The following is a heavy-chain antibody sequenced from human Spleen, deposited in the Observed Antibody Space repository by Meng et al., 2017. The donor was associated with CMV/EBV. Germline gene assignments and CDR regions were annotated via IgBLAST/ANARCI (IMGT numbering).Heavy chain of an antibody. CDR2: IYVGGFTT. Sequence: AGLSFSDHAMSWVRQAPGKGLEWISVIYVGGFTTYYADSVKGRFTIFRDDSKNTLLLQMNRLRAEDTAVYYCARTTDYGDFEVFDYWGQGTLVTVSS. CDR3: ARTTDYGDFEVFDY. D-gene: IGHD4-17*01. J-gene: IGHJ4*02. V-gene: IGHV3-23*03. CDR1: GLSFSDHA.